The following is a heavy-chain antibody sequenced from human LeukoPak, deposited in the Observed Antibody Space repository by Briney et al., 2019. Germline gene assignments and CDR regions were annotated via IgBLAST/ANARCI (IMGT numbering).Heavy chain of an antibody. J-gene: IGHJ4*02. V-gene: IGHV1-46*01. CDR3: ARDLDGSGDYGDYVY. CDR1: GCTFTSYY. Sequence: ASVKVSCKASGCTFTSYYMHWVRQAPGQGLEWMGIINPSGGSTSYAQKFQGRVTMTRDMSTSTVYMELSSLRSEDTAVYYCARDLDGSGDYGDYVYWGQGTLVTVSS. D-gene: IGHD4-17*01. CDR2: INPSGGST.